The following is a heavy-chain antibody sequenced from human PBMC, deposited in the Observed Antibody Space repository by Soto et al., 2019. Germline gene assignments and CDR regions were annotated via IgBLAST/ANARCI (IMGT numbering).Heavy chain of an antibody. J-gene: IGHJ4*02. D-gene: IGHD7-27*01. CDR2: IYHGGSI. CDR1: GDSISNGHYF. V-gene: IGHV4-30-4*01. Sequence: QVQLQQSGPGLVQPSQTLSLTCTVSGDSISNGHYFWSWIRQSPDKGLEWIGHIYHGGSIYNNPSLESRLTMSVDTSKNQFSLDLSSVSAADTAVYYCTGGPSGDKVDSGGQGTLGTVSS. CDR3: TGGPSGDKVDS.